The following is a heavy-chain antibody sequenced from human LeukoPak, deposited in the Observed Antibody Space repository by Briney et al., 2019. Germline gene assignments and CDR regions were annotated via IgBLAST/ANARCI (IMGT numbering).Heavy chain of an antibody. CDR3: ARDSGQLLYGGYYYYGMDV. CDR2: IIPILGIA. Sequence: GASVKVSCKASGGTFSSYAISWVRQARGQGLEWMGGIIPILGIANYAQKFQGRVTVTADKSTSTAYMELSSLRSEDTAVYYCARDSGQLLYGGYYYYGMDVWGQGTTVTVSS. J-gene: IGHJ6*02. CDR1: GGTFSSYA. V-gene: IGHV1-69*10. D-gene: IGHD2-2*02.